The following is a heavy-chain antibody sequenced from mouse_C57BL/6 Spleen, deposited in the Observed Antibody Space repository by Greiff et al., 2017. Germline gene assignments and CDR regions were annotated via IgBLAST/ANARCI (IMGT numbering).Heavy chain of an antibody. CDR3: AREEQVLDY. CDR2: IRYDGSN. CDR1: GYSITSGYY. V-gene: IGHV3-6*01. Sequence: DVQLQESGPGLVKPSQSLSLTCSVSGYSITSGYYWNWIRQLPGNKLEWMGYIRYDGSNNYNPSLKNRISITRDTTKNQFFLKLNSVTTEDTATYYCAREEQVLDYWGQGTTLTVSS. J-gene: IGHJ2*01.